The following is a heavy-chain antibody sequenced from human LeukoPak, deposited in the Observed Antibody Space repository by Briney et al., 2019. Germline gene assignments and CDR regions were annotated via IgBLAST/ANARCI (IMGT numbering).Heavy chain of an antibody. J-gene: IGHJ4*02. V-gene: IGHV3-23*01. CDR3: ARVPDSGSAIDY. D-gene: IGHD1-26*01. CDR1: GFTFTSYS. CDR2: ISGGGGST. Sequence: GGSLRLSCAASGFTFTSYSMNWVRQAPGKGLEWVSTISGGGGSTYYADSVKGRFTISRDNAKNTLYLQMNSLRAEDTAVYYCARVPDSGSAIDYWGQGTLVTVSS.